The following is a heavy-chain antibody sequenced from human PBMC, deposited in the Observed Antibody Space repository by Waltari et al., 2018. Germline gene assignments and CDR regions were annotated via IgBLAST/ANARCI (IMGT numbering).Heavy chain of an antibody. CDR2: INQDGSEK. D-gene: IGHD6-13*01. V-gene: IGHV3-7*01. Sequence: EVQLVESGGGLVQPGGSLGLSCAASGFPFSNNWMTWVRRAPGKGREWVANINQDGSEKYSVESVKGRFTISRDNAKNSLYLQLNSLRADDTAVYYCTRGGDDSSWYWRNWGQGTLVTVSS. CDR3: TRGGDDSSWYWRN. CDR1: GFPFSNNW. J-gene: IGHJ4*02.